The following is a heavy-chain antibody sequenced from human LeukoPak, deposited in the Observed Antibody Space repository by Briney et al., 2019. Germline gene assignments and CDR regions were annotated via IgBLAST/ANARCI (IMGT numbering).Heavy chain of an antibody. J-gene: IGHJ3*02. D-gene: IGHD3-10*01. V-gene: IGHV4-39*07. CDR1: GDSIIGYY. CDR3: TKSDGYGLIRI. Sequence: SETLSLTCSVSGDSIIGYYWGWIRQPPGKGLEWIGNIYYTGNTYYNSPLKSRVTISLDTSKNQFSLKVISMTAADTAAYYCTKSDGYGLIRICGRGTMVTVSS. CDR2: IYYTGNT.